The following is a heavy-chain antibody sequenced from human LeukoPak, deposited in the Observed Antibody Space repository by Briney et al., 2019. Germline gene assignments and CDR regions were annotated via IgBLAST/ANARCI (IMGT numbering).Heavy chain of an antibody. Sequence: GASVKVSCKASGYTFTSYGISWVRQAPGQGLEWMGWISAYNGNTNYAQKLQGRVTMTTDTSTSTAYMELRSLRSDDTAVYYCARGHYDFGSGYRNYYGMDVWAKGPRSPSP. CDR2: ISAYNGNT. D-gene: IGHD3-3*01. CDR3: ARGHYDFGSGYRNYYGMDV. V-gene: IGHV1-18*01. CDR1: GYTFTSYG. J-gene: IGHJ6*02.